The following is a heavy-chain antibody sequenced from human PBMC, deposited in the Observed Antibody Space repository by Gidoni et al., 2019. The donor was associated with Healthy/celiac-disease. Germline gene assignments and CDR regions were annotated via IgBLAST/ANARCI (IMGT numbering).Heavy chain of an antibody. CDR3: ARAAGITIFGVVYGMDV. Sequence: QVQLQQWGAGLLKPSETLSLTCAVYGGSFSGYYWSWIRQPPGKGLEWIGEINHSGSTNYHPSRKSRVTISVDTSKNQFSLKLSSVTAADTAVYYCARAAGITIFGVVYGMDVWGQGTTVTVSS. V-gene: IGHV4-34*01. CDR1: GGSFSGYY. J-gene: IGHJ6*02. D-gene: IGHD3-3*01. CDR2: INHSGST.